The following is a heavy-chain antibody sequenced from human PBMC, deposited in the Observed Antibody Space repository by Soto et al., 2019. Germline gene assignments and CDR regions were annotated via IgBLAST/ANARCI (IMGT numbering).Heavy chain of an antibody. CDR1: GFSLSTSGVG. CDR3: AHRHLPTDYDLGPNWFDP. Sequence: QITLKESGPTLVKPTQTLTLTCTFSGFSLSTSGVGVGWIRQPPGKALEWLALIYWDDDKRYSPSLNSRLTITKDXXKXQXXLTMTNMDPVDTATYYWAHRHLPTDYDLGPNWFDPWGQGTLVTVSS. J-gene: IGHJ5*02. V-gene: IGHV2-5*02. D-gene: IGHD3-3*01. CDR2: IYWDDDK.